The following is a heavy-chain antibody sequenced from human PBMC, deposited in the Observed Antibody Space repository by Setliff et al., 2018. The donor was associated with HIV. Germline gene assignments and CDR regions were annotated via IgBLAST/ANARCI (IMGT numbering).Heavy chain of an antibody. D-gene: IGHD3-22*01. J-gene: IGHJ1*01. CDR3: ATVRRYYYDSSGQEYFQH. CDR2: FDHEDVET. CDR1: GYTLAELS. V-gene: IGHV1-24*01. Sequence: ASVKVSCKVSGYTLAELSIHWVRQAPGKGLEWMGGFDHEDVETVYAQKFQGRVTMTEDTSTDTAYMELSSLRSEDTAVYYCATVRRYYYDSSGQEYFQHWGQGTLVTVSS.